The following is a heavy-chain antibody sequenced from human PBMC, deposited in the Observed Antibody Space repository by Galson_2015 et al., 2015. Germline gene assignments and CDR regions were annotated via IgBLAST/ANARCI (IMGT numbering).Heavy chain of an antibody. CDR1: GGTFSSYA. J-gene: IGHJ6*02. CDR3: ARGIREPAATMYYYYYGMDV. Sequence: SVRVSCKASGGTFSSYAISWVRQAPGQGLEWMGGIIPIFGTANYAQKFQGRVTITADESTSTAYMELSNLRSEDTAVYYCARGIREPAATMYYYYYGMDVWGQGTTVTVSS. V-gene: IGHV1-69*13. D-gene: IGHD2-2*01. CDR2: IIPIFGTA.